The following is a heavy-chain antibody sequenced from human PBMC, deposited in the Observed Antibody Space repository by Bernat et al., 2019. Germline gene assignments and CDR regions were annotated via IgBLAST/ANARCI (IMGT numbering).Heavy chain of an antibody. D-gene: IGHD3-9*01. CDR3: ARPLSASHYDISPY. Sequence: EVQLVESGGVLVQPGGTLTLSCAASGFIFSSYWMHWVRQAPGKGLVWVSRINNDGTNTIYADSVKGRFTISRDNAKNTLYLQMNSLRAEDTAVYYCARPLSASHYDISPYWGQGTLVTVSS. CDR2: INNDGTNT. CDR1: GFIFSSYW. J-gene: IGHJ1*01. V-gene: IGHV3-74*01.